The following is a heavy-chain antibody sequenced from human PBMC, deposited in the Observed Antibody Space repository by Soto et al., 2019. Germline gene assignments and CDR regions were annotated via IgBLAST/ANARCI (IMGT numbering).Heavy chain of an antibody. Sequence: PYLTCSVSGVSLTSGTYYLSWIRQHPGKGLEWIGYIFYSGSTDYNPSLKSRVNISVDTSKNQFSLKLSSVTAADTAVYYCASTEDFFDYWGQGTLVTVSS. CDR1: GVSLTSGTYY. V-gene: IGHV4-31*03. J-gene: IGHJ4*02. CDR3: ASTEDFFDY. CDR2: IFYSGST.